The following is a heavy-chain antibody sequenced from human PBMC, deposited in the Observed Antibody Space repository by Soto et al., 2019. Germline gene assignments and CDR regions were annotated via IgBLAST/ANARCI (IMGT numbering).Heavy chain of an antibody. CDR2: ISGSGGST. CDR3: AKTTTLDRAFDI. J-gene: IGHJ3*02. CDR1: GFTFSSYD. Sequence: EVQLLESGGGLVQPGGSLRLSCAASGFTFSSYDMSWVRQAPGKGLECVSGISGSGGSTYYADSVKGRFTISRDNSKNTLYLQMNGMRAEDTAIYYCAKTTTLDRAFDIWGQGTMVTVSS. V-gene: IGHV3-23*01. D-gene: IGHD4-17*01.